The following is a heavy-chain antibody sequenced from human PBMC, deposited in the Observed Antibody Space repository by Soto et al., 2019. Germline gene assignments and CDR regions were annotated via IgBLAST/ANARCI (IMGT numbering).Heavy chain of an antibody. CDR1: GGSISSGVYY. D-gene: IGHD6-13*01. J-gene: IGHJ5*02. V-gene: IGHV4-31*03. CDR2: IYYSGST. CDR3: AREQQLVFNWFDP. Sequence: PSETLSLTCTVSGGSISSGVYYWSWIRHHPGKGLEWIGYIYYSGSTYYNPSLKSRVTISVDTSKNQFSLKLSSVTAADTAVYYCAREQQLVFNWFDPWGQGTLVTVSS.